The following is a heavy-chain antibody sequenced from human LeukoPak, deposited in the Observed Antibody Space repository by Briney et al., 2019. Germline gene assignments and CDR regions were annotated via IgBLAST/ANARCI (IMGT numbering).Heavy chain of an antibody. Sequence: ASVKVSCKASGYTFTGYYMHWVRQAPGQGLEWMGWINPNSGGTNYAQKFQGRVTMTRDTSISTAYMELSRLRSDDTAVYYCASIYGGNYYFDYWVQGTLVTVSS. CDR2: INPNSGGT. D-gene: IGHD4-23*01. J-gene: IGHJ4*02. CDR3: ASIYGGNYYFDY. CDR1: GYTFTGYY. V-gene: IGHV1-2*02.